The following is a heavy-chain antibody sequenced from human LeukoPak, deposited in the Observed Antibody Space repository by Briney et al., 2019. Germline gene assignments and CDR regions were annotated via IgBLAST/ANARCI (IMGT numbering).Heavy chain of an antibody. D-gene: IGHD3-16*01. CDR3: ARDQATSGGGLDS. CDR1: GFTVAGTH. J-gene: IGHJ4*02. V-gene: IGHV3-53*01. CDR2: IYTGGTT. Sequence: GGSLRLSCAASGFTVAGTHMSWVRQAPGKGLEWVSAIYTGGTTYYSDSVEGRFTISRDGSKNILYLQMDSLRVEDTAVYYCARDQATSGGGLDSWGQGTLVTVSS.